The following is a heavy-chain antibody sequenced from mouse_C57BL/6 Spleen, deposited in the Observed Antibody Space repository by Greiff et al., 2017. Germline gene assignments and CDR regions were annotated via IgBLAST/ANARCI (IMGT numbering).Heavy chain of an antibody. CDR1: GYTFTSYW. V-gene: IGHV1-64*01. CDR2: IHPNSGST. CDR3: ARWDYGMGDY. D-gene: IGHD1-1*01. Sequence: QVQLQQPGAELVKPGASVKLSCKASGYTFTSYWMHWVKQRPGQGLEWIGMIHPNSGSTNYNEKFKSKATLTVDKSSSTAYMHLSSLTSEDSAVYYCARWDYGMGDYWGQGTSVTVSS. J-gene: IGHJ4*01.